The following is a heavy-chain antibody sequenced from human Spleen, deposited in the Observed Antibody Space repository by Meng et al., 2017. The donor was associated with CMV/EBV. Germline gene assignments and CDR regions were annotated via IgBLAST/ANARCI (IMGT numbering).Heavy chain of an antibody. CDR3: TRHWDFWSGYLDY. V-gene: IGHV3-73*01. Sequence: SGFPFSGSAMHWVRQASGKGLEWVGRIRSKANSYATAYAASVKGRFTISRDDSKNTAYLQMNSLKTEDTAVYYCTRHWDFWSGYLDYWGQGTLVTVSS. D-gene: IGHD3-3*01. J-gene: IGHJ4*02. CDR1: GFPFSGSA. CDR2: IRSKANSYAT.